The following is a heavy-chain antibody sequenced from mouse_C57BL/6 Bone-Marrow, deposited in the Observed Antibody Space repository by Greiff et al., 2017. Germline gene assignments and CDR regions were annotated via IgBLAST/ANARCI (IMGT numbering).Heavy chain of an antibody. V-gene: IGHV14-4*01. CDR3: TGSQAWFAY. CDR1: GFNIKDAY. J-gene: IGHJ3*01. Sequence: VQLQPSGAELVRPGASVTLSCTASGFNIKDAYMSWVKQRPGQGLEWIGWIDPENGDTEYASNFQGKATITADTASNTAYLQLSSLTSEDTAVYYCTGSQAWFAYWGQGTLVTVSA. D-gene: IGHD1-1*01. CDR2: IDPENGDT.